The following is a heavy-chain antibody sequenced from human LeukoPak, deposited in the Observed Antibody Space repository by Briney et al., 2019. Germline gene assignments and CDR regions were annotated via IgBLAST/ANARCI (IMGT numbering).Heavy chain of an antibody. J-gene: IGHJ3*02. CDR1: GDSISSDDYY. CDR3: ARGPYSYDSSGAFDI. CDR2: FSASGNS. Sequence: SQTLSLTCTVSGDSISSDDYYWSWIGQPAGKGLEWIGRFSASGNSNYNPSLKSRLTISVDTSKNQFSLKLSSVTAADTAVYFCARGPYSYDSSGAFDIWGQGTMVTVSS. V-gene: IGHV4-61*02. D-gene: IGHD3-22*01.